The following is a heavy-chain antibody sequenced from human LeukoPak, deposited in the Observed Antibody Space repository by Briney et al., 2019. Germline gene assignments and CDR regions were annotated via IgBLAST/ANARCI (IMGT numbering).Heavy chain of an antibody. CDR1: GYTFTSYG. D-gene: IGHD6-19*01. V-gene: IGHV1-18*01. CDR3: ARDRAVAGHTRNDY. Sequence: GASVKVSCKASGYTFTSYGISWVRQAPGQGLEWMGWISAYNGNTNYAQKLQGRVTMTTDTSTSTAYMELRSLRSDDTAVYYCARDRAVAGHTRNDYWGQGTLVTVSS. CDR2: ISAYNGNT. J-gene: IGHJ4*02.